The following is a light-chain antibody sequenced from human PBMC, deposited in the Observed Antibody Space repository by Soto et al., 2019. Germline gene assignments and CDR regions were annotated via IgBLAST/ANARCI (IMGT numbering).Light chain of an antibody. V-gene: IGKV1-5*01. J-gene: IGKJ1*01. CDR1: QSIGNW. Sequence: DVQLTQAPSTLSASVGDGVTITCRASQSIGNWLAWYQQKPGKAPNLLIYDASSLESGVPSRFSGSGSGTEFTLTISSLQPDDFATYYCQQYNSYSWTFGQGTKV. CDR2: DAS. CDR3: QQYNSYSWT.